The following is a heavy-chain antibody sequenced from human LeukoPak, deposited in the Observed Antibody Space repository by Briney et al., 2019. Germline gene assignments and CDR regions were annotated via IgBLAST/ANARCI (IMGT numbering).Heavy chain of an antibody. D-gene: IGHD4-17*01. CDR1: GFTFGNYA. CDR3: TKDPNGDYVDAFDP. Sequence: GGSLRLSCAASGFTFGNYAMSWVRQAPGKGLEWVSAISGSGDKSFYADSVKGRFSISRDNSKSTLYLQMNSLRAEDTAVYYCTKDPNGDYVDAFDPWGQGTLVTVSS. V-gene: IGHV3-23*01. CDR2: ISGSGDKS. J-gene: IGHJ5*02.